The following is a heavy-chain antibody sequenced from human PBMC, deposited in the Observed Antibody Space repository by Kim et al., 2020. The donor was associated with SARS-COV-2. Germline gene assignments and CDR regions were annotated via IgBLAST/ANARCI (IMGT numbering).Heavy chain of an antibody. CDR2: GST. D-gene: IGHD1-1*01. CDR3: ARDHDGRFDY. Sequence: GSTYYNPSLKRRVTIPVDTSKNQFSRELSSVTAADTAVYYWARDHDGRFDYWGQGTLVTVSS. J-gene: IGHJ4*02. V-gene: IGHV4-30-2*05.